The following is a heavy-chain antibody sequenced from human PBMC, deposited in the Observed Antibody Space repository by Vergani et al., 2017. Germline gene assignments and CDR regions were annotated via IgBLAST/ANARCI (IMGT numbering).Heavy chain of an antibody. J-gene: IGHJ4*02. V-gene: IGHV3-7*01. D-gene: IGHD2-15*01. Sequence: EVQLVESGGGLVQPGGSLRLSCAASGFTFSSYWMSWVRQAPGKGLEWVANIKQDGSEKYYVDSVKGRFTISRDNAKNSLYLQMNSLRAEDTAVYYCARVSIVVVVAAEYYFDYWGQGTLVTVSS. CDR3: ARVSIVVVVAAEYYFDY. CDR2: IKQDGSEK. CDR1: GFTFSSYW.